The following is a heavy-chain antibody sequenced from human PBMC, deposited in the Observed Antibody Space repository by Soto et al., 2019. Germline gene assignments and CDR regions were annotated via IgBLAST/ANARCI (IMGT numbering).Heavy chain of an antibody. CDR2: IYYSGST. Sequence: QVQLQESGPGLVKPSQTLSLTCTVSGGSISSGGYYWSWIRQHPGKGLEWIGYIYYSGSTYYNPSLKSRVTIAVDTSKNQFSLKLSAVTAADTAVYYCARDPSGYSYGPNFDYWGQGTRVTFSS. CDR3: ARDPSGYSYGPNFDY. V-gene: IGHV4-31*03. J-gene: IGHJ4*02. CDR1: GGSISSGGYY. D-gene: IGHD5-18*01.